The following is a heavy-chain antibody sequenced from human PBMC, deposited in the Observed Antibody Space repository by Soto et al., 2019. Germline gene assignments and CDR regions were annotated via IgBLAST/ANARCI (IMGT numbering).Heavy chain of an antibody. J-gene: IGHJ4*02. Sequence: EVQLAESGGTLVQPGGSLRLSCAVSGFTFSGYWMSWVRQAPGKGLEWVAILNNDGSQTNYVDSVRGRFSISRDNTKNSLYLQMNSLRVEDTAVYFCARGGGHNLEYWVQGALVTVYS. CDR3: ARGGGHNLEY. V-gene: IGHV3-7*04. D-gene: IGHD1-1*01. CDR2: LNNDGSQT. CDR1: GFTFSGYW.